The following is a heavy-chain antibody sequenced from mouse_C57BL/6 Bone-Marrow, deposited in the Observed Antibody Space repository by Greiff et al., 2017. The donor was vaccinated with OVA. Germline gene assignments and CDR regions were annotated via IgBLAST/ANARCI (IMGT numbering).Heavy chain of an antibody. Sequence: EVHLVESGGGLVQPGGSLKLSCAASGFTFSDYYMYWVRQTPEKRLEWVAYISNGGGSTYYPDTVKGRFTISRDNAKNTLYLQMSRLKSEDTAMYYCARSGRGVDYWGQGTSVTVSS. CDR2: ISNGGGST. CDR1: GFTFSDYY. J-gene: IGHJ4*01. V-gene: IGHV5-12*01. CDR3: ARSGRGVDY.